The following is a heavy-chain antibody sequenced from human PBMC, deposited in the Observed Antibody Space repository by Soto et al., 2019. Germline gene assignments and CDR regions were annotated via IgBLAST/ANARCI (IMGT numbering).Heavy chain of an antibody. D-gene: IGHD6-19*01. V-gene: IGHV3-33*01. J-gene: IGHJ4*02. CDR1: GFTFSSYG. Sequence: QVQLVESGGGVVQPGTSLRLSCEASGFTFSSYGIHWVRQAPGKGLEWVAVIWHDGSYKYYADYVKGRFTISRDNSKNTLYREMNSLRAEDTAIYYCARDVKAVAGLALWGQGTLVSVS. CDR3: ARDVKAVAGLAL. CDR2: IWHDGSYK.